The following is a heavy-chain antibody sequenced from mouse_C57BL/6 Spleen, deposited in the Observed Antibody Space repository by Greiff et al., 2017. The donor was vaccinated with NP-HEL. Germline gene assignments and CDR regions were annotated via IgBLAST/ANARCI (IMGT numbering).Heavy chain of an antibody. CDR2: INPNNGGT. Sequence: EVQLQQSGPELVKPGASVKISCKASGYTFTDYYMNWVKQSHGKSLEWIGDINPNNGGTSYNQKFKGKATLTVDKSSSTAYMELRSLTSEDSAVYYCARCGSSPWYFDVWGTGTTVTVSS. J-gene: IGHJ1*03. V-gene: IGHV1-26*01. D-gene: IGHD1-1*01. CDR1: GYTFTDYY. CDR3: ARCGSSPWYFDV.